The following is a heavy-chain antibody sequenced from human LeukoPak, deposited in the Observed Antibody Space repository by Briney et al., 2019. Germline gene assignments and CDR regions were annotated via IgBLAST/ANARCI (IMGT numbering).Heavy chain of an antibody. V-gene: IGHV1-18*01. CDR1: GYTFTSYG. CDR2: ISAYNGNT. Sequence: ASVKVSCKASGYTFTSYGISWVRQAPGQGLEWMGWISAYNGNTNYAQKLQGRVTMTTDTSTSTAYMELRSLRSDDTAVYYCARNYYGSGSYYNPGAFDIWGQGTMVTVSS. J-gene: IGHJ3*02. D-gene: IGHD3-10*01. CDR3: ARNYYGSGSYYNPGAFDI.